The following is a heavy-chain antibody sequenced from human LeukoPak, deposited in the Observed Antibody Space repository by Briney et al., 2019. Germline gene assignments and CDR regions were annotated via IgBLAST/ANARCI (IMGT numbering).Heavy chain of an antibody. D-gene: IGHD3-22*01. V-gene: IGHV3-74*01. CDR1: GFTFSSYW. CDR2: INSDGSST. CDR3: AKDHITMIVVPFDY. J-gene: IGHJ4*02. Sequence: GGSLRLSCAASGFTFSSYWMHWVRQAPGKGLVWVSRINSDGSSTSYAASVKGRFTISRDNSKNTLYLQMNSLRAEDTAVYYCAKDHITMIVVPFDYWGQGTLVTVSS.